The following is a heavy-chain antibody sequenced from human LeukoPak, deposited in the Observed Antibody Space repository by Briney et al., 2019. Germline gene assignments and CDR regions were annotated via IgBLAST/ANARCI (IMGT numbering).Heavy chain of an antibody. Sequence: GGSLRLSCAASGFTFSSYAMSWVRQAPGKGLEWVSAISDDGTSTYYADSVKGRFTISRDNAKNSLYLQMNSLRAEDTAVYYCARDKSVGATPLDYWGQGTLVTVSS. CDR1: GFTFSSYA. D-gene: IGHD1-26*01. CDR2: ISDDGTST. CDR3: ARDKSVGATPLDY. V-gene: IGHV3-23*01. J-gene: IGHJ4*02.